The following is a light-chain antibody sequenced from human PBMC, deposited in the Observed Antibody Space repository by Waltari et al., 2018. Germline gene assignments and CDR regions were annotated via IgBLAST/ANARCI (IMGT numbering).Light chain of an antibody. CDR1: SSDVGGYNY. Sequence: QSALTQPASVSGSPGQSITISCTGTSSDVGGYNYVSWFQQHPGKVPKLLIYDVTHRPSGVSNRFPGSKSGDTASLTISGLQAEDEADYYCTSFTSITTYVFGTGTKVTVL. CDR2: DVT. CDR3: TSFTSITTYV. J-gene: IGLJ1*01. V-gene: IGLV2-14*03.